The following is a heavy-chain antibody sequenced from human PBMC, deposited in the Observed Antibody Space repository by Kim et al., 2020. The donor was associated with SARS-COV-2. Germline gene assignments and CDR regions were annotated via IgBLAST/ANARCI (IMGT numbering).Heavy chain of an antibody. D-gene: IGHD5-12*01. CDR2: IIPIFGTA. Sequence: SVKVSCKASGGTFSSYAISWVRQAPGQGLEWMGGIIPIFGTANYAQKFQGRVTITADESTSTAYMELSSLRSEDTAVYYCATPEVGLRFQNYYYYGMDVWGQGTTVTVSS. CDR3: ATPEVGLRFQNYYYYGMDV. J-gene: IGHJ6*02. V-gene: IGHV1-69*13. CDR1: GGTFSSYA.